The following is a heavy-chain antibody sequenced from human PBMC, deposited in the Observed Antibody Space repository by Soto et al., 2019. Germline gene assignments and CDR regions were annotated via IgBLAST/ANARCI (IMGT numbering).Heavy chain of an antibody. D-gene: IGHD2-15*01. J-gene: IGHJ5*02. CDR2: ISGSGGST. CDR1: GFTFSSYA. V-gene: IGHV3-23*01. CDR3: ARGYTEYCSGGTCYWFDP. Sequence: PGGSLRLSCAASGFTFSSYAMSWVRQAPGKGLEWVSAISGSGGSTYYADSVKGRFTISRDNSKNTLYLQMNSLRAGDTAVYYCARGYTEYCSGGTCYWFDPWGQGTLVTVSS.